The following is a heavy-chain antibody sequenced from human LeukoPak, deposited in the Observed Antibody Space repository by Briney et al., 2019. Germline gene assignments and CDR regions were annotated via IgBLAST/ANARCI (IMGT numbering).Heavy chain of an antibody. CDR1: GFTFSSYA. Sequence: GGSLRLSCAASGFTFSSYAMAWVRQAPGKGLEWVSGLSGSGINTYYADSVKGRFTISRDNPKNTLYLQMNSLRAEDTAVYYCARGSRKGALHYYDSSGYYYWGQGTLVTVSS. CDR3: ARGSRKGALHYYDSSGYYY. J-gene: IGHJ4*02. V-gene: IGHV3-23*01. D-gene: IGHD3-22*01. CDR2: LSGSGINT.